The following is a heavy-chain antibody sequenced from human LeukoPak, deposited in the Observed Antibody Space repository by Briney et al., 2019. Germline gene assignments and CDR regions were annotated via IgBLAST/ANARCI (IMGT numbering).Heavy chain of an antibody. V-gene: IGHV3-23*01. CDR3: AKDREGLRYFDWLLYY. CDR1: GFTFSSYG. Sequence: QPGGSLRLSCAASGFTFSSYGMSWVRQAPGKGLEWVSAISGSGGSTYYADSVKGRFTISRDNSKNTLYLQMNSLRAEDTAVYYCAKDREGLRYFDWLLYYWGQGTLVTVSS. CDR2: ISGSGGST. J-gene: IGHJ4*02. D-gene: IGHD3-9*01.